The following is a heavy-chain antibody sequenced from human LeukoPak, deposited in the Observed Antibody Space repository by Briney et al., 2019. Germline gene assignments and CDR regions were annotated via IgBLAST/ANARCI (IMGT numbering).Heavy chain of an antibody. CDR2: IWYDGNNK. CDR1: GYTFSNYG. V-gene: IGHV3-33*01. J-gene: IGHJ3*02. Sequence: TGGSLRLSCAASGYTFSNYGMHWVRQAPGKGLEWVAIIWYDGNNKYYADSVKGRFTISRDNAKNSLYLQMNSLRAEDTAVYYCARVSATNAFDIWGQGTMVTVSS. D-gene: IGHD6-25*01. CDR3: ARVSATNAFDI.